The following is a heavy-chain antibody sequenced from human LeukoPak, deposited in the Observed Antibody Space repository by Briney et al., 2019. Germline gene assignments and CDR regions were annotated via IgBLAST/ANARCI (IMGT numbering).Heavy chain of an antibody. D-gene: IGHD3-10*01. Sequence: ASVKVSCKASGYTFTGYYMHWVRQAPGQGLEWVGWINPNSGGTNYAQKFQGRVTMTRDTSISTAYMELSRLRSDDTAVYYCAREVRREYYFDYWGQGTLVTVSS. V-gene: IGHV1-2*02. CDR2: INPNSGGT. J-gene: IGHJ4*02. CDR3: AREVRREYYFDY. CDR1: GYTFTGYY.